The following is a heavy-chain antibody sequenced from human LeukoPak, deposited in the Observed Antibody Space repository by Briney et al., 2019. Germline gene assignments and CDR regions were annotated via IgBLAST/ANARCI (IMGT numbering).Heavy chain of an antibody. CDR1: GFTFSSYA. CDR2: ISYDGSNK. D-gene: IGHD5-18*01. Sequence: PGRSLRLSCAASGFTFSSYAMHWVRQAPGKGLEWVAVISYDGSNKYYADSVKGRFTISRDNSKNTLYLQMNSLRAEDTAVYYCARSDTPLSAFDIWGQGTMVTVSS. CDR3: ARSDTPLSAFDI. J-gene: IGHJ3*02. V-gene: IGHV3-30-3*01.